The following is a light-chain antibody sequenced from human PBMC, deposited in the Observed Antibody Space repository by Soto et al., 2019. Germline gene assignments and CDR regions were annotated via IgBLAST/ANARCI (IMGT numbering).Light chain of an antibody. Sequence: DIQMTQSPSSLSASVGDRVTIACQSSHDVSRNLNWFQQKPGEAPKLLIYDASNLERGVPSRFSASGSGTDFTFTISSLQHEDVATYYCQQYNSMLSFGEGTEIELK. J-gene: IGKJ4*01. CDR3: QQYNSMLS. CDR2: DAS. CDR1: HDVSRN. V-gene: IGKV1-33*01.